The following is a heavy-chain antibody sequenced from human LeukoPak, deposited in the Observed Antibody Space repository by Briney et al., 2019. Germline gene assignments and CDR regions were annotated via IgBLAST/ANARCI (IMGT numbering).Heavy chain of an antibody. CDR3: AREEYGYYYVPPDY. CDR1: GYTFTGYY. CDR2: INPNSGGT. V-gene: IGHV1-2*06. J-gene: IGHJ4*02. Sequence: ASVKVSRKASGYTFTGYYMHWVRQAPGQGLEWMGRINPNSGGTNYAQKFQGRVTMTRDTSISTAYMELSRLRSDDTAVYYCAREEYGYYYVPPDYWGQGTLVTVSS. D-gene: IGHD3-22*01.